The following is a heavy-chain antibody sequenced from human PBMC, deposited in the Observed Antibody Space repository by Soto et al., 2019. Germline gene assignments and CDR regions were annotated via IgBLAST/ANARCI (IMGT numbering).Heavy chain of an antibody. CDR3: ARDYGTTGRWFGELLPYLNYYGMDV. CDR1: GFTFSSYG. J-gene: IGHJ6*01. Sequence: GGSLRLSCAASGFTFSSYGMHWVRQAPGKGLEWVAVIWYDGSNKYYADSVKGRFTISRDNSKNTLYLQMNSLRAEDTAVYYCARDYGTTGRWFGELLPYLNYYGMDVWGQGTTVTVSS. CDR2: IWYDGSNK. V-gene: IGHV3-33*01. D-gene: IGHD3-10*01.